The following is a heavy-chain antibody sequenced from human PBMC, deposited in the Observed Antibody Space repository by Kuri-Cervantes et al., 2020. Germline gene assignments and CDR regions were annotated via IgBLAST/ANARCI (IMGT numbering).Heavy chain of an antibody. CDR1: GGSISSGGYA. J-gene: IGHJ4*02. V-gene: IGHV4-30-2*05. D-gene: IGHD1-26*01. CDR3: ARVVGSGIYYFDY. CDR2: IYYSGST. Sequence: SCTVSGGSISSGGYAWSCIRQPPGKGLEWIGSIYYSGSTYYNPSLKSRVTISVDTSKNQFFQKLSPVTAADTAVYYCARVVGSGIYYFDYWGQGTLVTVSS.